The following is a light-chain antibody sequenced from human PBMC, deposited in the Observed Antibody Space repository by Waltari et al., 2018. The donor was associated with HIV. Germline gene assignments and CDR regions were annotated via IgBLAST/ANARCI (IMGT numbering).Light chain of an antibody. Sequence: QAVVTQEPSLPVSPGATVTLTCGSTIEIVTSSHHHYWFQKKPGHAPRTLLSDTSHMTSCTPARFSGALFGGKAALTLSGAQPEDEAEYYCLLSFGGGHVAFGGGTKLTVL. CDR2: DTS. CDR3: LLSFGGGHVA. CDR1: IEIVTSSHH. V-gene: IGLV7-46*01. J-gene: IGLJ2*01.